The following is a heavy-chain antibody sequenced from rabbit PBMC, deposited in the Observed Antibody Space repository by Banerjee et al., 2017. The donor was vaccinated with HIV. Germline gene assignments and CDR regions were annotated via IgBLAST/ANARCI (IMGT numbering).Heavy chain of an antibody. Sequence: QSLEESGGDLVKPGASLTLTCTASGFSFSSSYYMYWVRQAPGKGLEWIACIYAGSSGNTYYASWVNGRFTMSKTSSATVTLQMTSLTAADTATYFCARGYAGYGYATDIYFNLWGPGTLVTVS. CDR3: ARGYAGYGYATDIYFNL. CDR2: IYAGSSGNT. CDR1: GFSFSSSYY. D-gene: IGHD6-1*01. J-gene: IGHJ4*01. V-gene: IGHV1S40*01.